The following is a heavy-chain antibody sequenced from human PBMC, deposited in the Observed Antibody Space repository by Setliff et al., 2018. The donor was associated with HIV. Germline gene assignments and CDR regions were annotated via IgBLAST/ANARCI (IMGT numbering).Heavy chain of an antibody. CDR2: FDSDEGEV. V-gene: IGHV1-24*01. Sequence: ASVKVSCKLSGYTLTQLSIHWVRQAPGRGLEWLGGFDSDEGEVLYAKKFQGRVTMTEDTSSDTAFMELSGLRSEDAAVYYCATSDWVSLPSQDAFDVWGLGTLVTVSS. J-gene: IGHJ3*01. D-gene: IGHD3-9*01. CDR3: ATSDWVSLPSQDAFDV. CDR1: GYTLTQLS.